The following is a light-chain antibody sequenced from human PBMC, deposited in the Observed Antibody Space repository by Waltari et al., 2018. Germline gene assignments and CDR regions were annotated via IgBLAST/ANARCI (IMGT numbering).Light chain of an antibody. V-gene: IGLV2-14*03. J-gene: IGLJ2*01. CDR1: SSAVGGYNY. CDR3: SSYRSSDTLEL. CDR2: DVS. Sequence: HSALTQPASVSGSPGQSITISCTGTSSAVGGYNYVSWYQQHPGKAPKLMIYDVSNRPSGVSKRFTGSKSGNTASQTISGLQAEDEADYYCSSYRSSDTLELFGGGTSLTVL.